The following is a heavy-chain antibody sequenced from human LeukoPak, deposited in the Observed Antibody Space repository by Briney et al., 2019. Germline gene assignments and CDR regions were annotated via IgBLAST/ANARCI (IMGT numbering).Heavy chain of an antibody. J-gene: IGHJ3*02. Sequence: SETLSLTCTVSGGSISSHYWSWIRQPPGKGLEWIGYIYYSGSTSYNPSLKSRVTISVDTSKNQFSLKLSSVTAADTAVYYCARDAPRSYYYDCSGYYTGEFSAFDIWGQGTMVTVSS. D-gene: IGHD3-22*01. CDR1: GGSISSHY. V-gene: IGHV4-59*11. CDR2: IYYSGST. CDR3: ARDAPRSYYYDCSGYYTGEFSAFDI.